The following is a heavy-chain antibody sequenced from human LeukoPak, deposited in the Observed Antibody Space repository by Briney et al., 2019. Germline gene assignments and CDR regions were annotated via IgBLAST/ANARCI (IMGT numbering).Heavy chain of an antibody. Sequence: SETLSLTCAVYGGSFSGYYWSWIRQPPGKGLEWIGEINHSGSTNYNPSLKSRVTISVDTSKNQFSLKLSSVTAADTAVYYCAMGAGYCSGGSCYGFDYWGQGTLVTVSS. D-gene: IGHD2-15*01. J-gene: IGHJ4*02. V-gene: IGHV4-34*01. CDR1: GGSFSGYY. CDR3: AMGAGYCSGGSCYGFDY. CDR2: INHSGST.